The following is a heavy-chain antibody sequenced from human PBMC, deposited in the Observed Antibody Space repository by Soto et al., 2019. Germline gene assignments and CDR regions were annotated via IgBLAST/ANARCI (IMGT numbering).Heavy chain of an antibody. V-gene: IGHV3-23*01. D-gene: IGHD1-7*01. Sequence: PGGSLRLSCAASGFTFSSYAMSWVRQAPGKGLEWVSAISGSGGSTYYADSVKGRFTISRDNSKNTLYLQMNSLRAEDTAVYYCAKAPRYNWNYNWFDPWGQGTLVTVSS. J-gene: IGHJ5*02. CDR3: AKAPRYNWNYNWFDP. CDR2: ISGSGGST. CDR1: GFTFSSYA.